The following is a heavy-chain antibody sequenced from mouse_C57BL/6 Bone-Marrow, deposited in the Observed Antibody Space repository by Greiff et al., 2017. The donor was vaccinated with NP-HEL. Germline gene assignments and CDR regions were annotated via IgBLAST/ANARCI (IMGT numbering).Heavy chain of an antibody. J-gene: IGHJ1*03. V-gene: IGHV1-55*01. CDR1: GYTFTSYW. CDR3: ARLFYDGYQTWYFDV. D-gene: IGHD2-3*01. Sequence: QVQLKQPGAELVKPGASVKMSCKASGYTFTSYWITWVKQRPGQGLEWIGDIYPGSGSTNYNEKFKSKATLTVDTSSSTAYMQLSSLTSEDSAVYYCARLFYDGYQTWYFDVWGTGTTVTVSS. CDR2: IYPGSGST.